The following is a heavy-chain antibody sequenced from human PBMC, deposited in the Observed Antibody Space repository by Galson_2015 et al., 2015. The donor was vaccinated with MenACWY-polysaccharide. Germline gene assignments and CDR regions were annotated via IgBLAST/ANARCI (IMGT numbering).Heavy chain of an antibody. CDR2: ISGGGGTR. CDR3: AKGPRYCSGDSWFSYYYGYGIDF. CDR1: GFTFSRFA. Sequence: SLRLSCAASGFTFSRFAMTWVRQAPGKGLEWVSGISGGGGTRYYADSVKGRCTISRDSSMNTLSLQMNSLRAEGTAVYYCAKGPRYCSGDSWFSYYYGYGIDFWGQGTMVTVSS. D-gene: IGHD2-15*01. J-gene: IGHJ6*02. V-gene: IGHV3-23*01.